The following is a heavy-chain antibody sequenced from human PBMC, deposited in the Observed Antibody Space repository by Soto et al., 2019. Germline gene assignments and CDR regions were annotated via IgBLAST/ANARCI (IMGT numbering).Heavy chain of an antibody. Sequence: GGSLRLSCAASGFTFSSYSMNWVRQAPGKGLEWVSSISSSTSYIYYADSVKGRFTISRDNAKNSLYLQMNSLRAEDTAVYYCARDRRDGYNFDYWGQGTLVTVSS. D-gene: IGHD5-12*01. CDR1: GFTFSSYS. V-gene: IGHV3-21*01. CDR2: ISSSTSYI. CDR3: ARDRRDGYNFDY. J-gene: IGHJ4*02.